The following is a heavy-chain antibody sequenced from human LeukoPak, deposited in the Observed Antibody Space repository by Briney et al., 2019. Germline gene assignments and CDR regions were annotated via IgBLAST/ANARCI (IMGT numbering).Heavy chain of an antibody. Sequence: PSETLSLTCAVYGGSFSGYYWSWIRQPPGKGLEWIGEINHSGSTNYNPSLKSRVTISVDTSKNQFSLKLSSVTAADTAVYYCASQEFISYGDLSGPWGQGTLVTVSS. V-gene: IGHV4-34*01. CDR1: GGSFSGYY. J-gene: IGHJ5*02. CDR2: INHSGST. D-gene: IGHD5-18*01. CDR3: ASQEFISYGDLSGP.